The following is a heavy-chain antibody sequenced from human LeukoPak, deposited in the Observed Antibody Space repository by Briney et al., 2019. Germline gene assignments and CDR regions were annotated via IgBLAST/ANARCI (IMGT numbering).Heavy chain of an antibody. CDR1: GYNFTGYY. CDR3: TRHNYQFDFNS. Sequence: ASVKVSCKASGYNFTGYYMHWVRQAPGQVLEWMGWINPNSGGTNYAQKFRGRFTITRDTSINTVYMKLSGLRSDDTAVYYCTRHNYQFDFNSWGQGTLVTVSS. J-gene: IGHJ4*02. CDR2: INPNSGGT. V-gene: IGHV1-2*02. D-gene: IGHD3-10*01.